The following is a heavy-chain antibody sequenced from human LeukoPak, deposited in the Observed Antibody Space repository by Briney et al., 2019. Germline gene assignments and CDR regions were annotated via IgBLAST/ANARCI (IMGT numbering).Heavy chain of an antibody. CDR2: IYPGYSDT. D-gene: IGHD4-17*01. Sequence: GESLKTSWNCLGYRFTSYWIGWGRQMPGKGLGWMVIIYPGYSDTRYSPSFQGQVTISADKSISNAYLQWSSQKASDPGMYYCARYGDYVPGRAFHIGGKGKIVTVSS. V-gene: IGHV5-51*01. CDR1: GYRFTSYW. CDR3: ARYGDYVPGRAFHI. J-gene: IGHJ3*02.